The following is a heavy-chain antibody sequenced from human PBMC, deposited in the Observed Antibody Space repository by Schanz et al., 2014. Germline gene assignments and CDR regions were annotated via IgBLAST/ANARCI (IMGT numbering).Heavy chain of an antibody. CDR2: MYYSGST. CDR3: ARLSAIFGVVTTYYFDY. Sequence: QLQLQESGPGLVNPSETLSLTCTVSGGSISSIGFYWGWIRQPPGKGLEWIGRMYYSGSTYYNPSHKSRVTIAGDTSKTQFPVKRSSVTAAETAVYYCARLSAIFGVVTTYYFDYWGQGTLVTVSS. CDR1: GGSISSIGFY. D-gene: IGHD3-3*01. J-gene: IGHJ4*02. V-gene: IGHV4-39*01.